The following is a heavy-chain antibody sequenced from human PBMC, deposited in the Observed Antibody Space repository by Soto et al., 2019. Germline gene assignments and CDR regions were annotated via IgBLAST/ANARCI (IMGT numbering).Heavy chain of an antibody. CDR2: IYYSGST. Sequence: QVQLQESGPGLVKPSQTLSLTCTVSGGSISSGDYYWSWIRQPPGKGLEWIGYIYYSGSTYYNPSLKSRVTLSVDTSQNQFSLKLSSVTAADTAVYYCAREVGDRYCSGGSCSFDYWGQGTLVTVSS. D-gene: IGHD2-15*01. CDR3: AREVGDRYCSGGSCSFDY. CDR1: GGSISSGDYY. J-gene: IGHJ4*02. V-gene: IGHV4-30-4*01.